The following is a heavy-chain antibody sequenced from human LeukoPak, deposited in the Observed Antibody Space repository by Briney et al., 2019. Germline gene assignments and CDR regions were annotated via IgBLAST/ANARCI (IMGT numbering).Heavy chain of an antibody. J-gene: IGHJ4*02. CDR3: ARSLPYGTTWYGRSDF. CDR1: GFPFSSYW. D-gene: IGHD6-13*01. V-gene: IGHV3-7*03. Sequence: PGRSLRLSCVASGFPFSSYWMTWVRQAPGKGLEWVANIKQDGSKKSYVDSVKGRFTISRDNAKNSLYLQMNSLRAEDTAIYYCARSLPYGTTWYGRSDFWGQGTLVTVSS. CDR2: IKQDGSKK.